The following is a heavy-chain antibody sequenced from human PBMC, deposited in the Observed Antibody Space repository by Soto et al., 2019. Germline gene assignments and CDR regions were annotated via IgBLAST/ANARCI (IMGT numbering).Heavy chain of an antibody. CDR2: ISDSGTAI. Sequence: SLRLSCAASGFTFGVHYMSWIRQAPGKGLEWISYISDSGTAIYYASSVTGRFTISRDNTNNSLYLQMNSLRAEDTAVYYCARDRRPSSYVGLNVWGQGTTVTVSS. J-gene: IGHJ6*02. V-gene: IGHV3-11*01. D-gene: IGHD3-16*01. CDR3: ARDRRPSSYVGLNV. CDR1: GFTFGVHY.